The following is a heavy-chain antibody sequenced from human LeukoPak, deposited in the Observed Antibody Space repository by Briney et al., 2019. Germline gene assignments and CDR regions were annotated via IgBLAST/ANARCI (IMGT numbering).Heavy chain of an antibody. Sequence: QSGGSLRLSCAASGFTFSRFWTNWVRQAPGRGLEWVANIDQSGGRNNYVDSVKGRFTISRDNAKNSLFLEMSSLRADDTAVYFCARDVEGGTFDIWGQGTTVTVSS. J-gene: IGHJ3*02. CDR1: GFTFSRFW. CDR2: IDQSGGRN. V-gene: IGHV3-7*05. D-gene: IGHD3-16*01. CDR3: ARDVEGGTFDI.